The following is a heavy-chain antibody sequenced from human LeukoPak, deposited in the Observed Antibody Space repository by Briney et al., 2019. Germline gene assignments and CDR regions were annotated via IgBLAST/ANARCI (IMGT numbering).Heavy chain of an antibody. Sequence: GGSLRLSCAASGFTVSSNYMSWVRQAPGKGLEWVSVIYSGGSTYYADSVKGRFTISRDNSKNALYLQMNSLRAEDTAEYYCAKSRWETYAVRAFDIWGQGTMVTVSS. V-gene: IGHV3-53*01. CDR3: AKSRWETYAVRAFDI. CDR2: IYSGGST. J-gene: IGHJ3*02. D-gene: IGHD1-26*01. CDR1: GFTVSSNY.